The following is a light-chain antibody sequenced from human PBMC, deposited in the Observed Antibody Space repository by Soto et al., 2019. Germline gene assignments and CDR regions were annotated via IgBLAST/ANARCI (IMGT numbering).Light chain of an antibody. J-gene: IGLJ2*01. Sequence: QSALTRPASVSGSPGQSITISCTGTSSDVGGYNYVSWYQQHPGKAPKLMIFDVSSRPSGVSNRFSGSKSGNTASLTISGLQTEDEADYYCSAFTTSSTVLFGGGTKLTVL. CDR2: DVS. CDR1: SSDVGGYNY. CDR3: SAFTTSSTVL. V-gene: IGLV2-14*03.